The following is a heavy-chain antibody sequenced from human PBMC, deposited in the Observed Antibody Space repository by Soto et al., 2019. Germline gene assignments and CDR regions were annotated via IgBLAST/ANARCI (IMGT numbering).Heavy chain of an antibody. V-gene: IGHV1-2*04. D-gene: IGHD1-20*01. CDR3: ARVVTGTDDAFDI. CDR2: INPNSGGT. J-gene: IGHJ3*02. CDR1: GYTFTGYY. Sequence: ASVEVCCEASGYTFTGYYIHWVRRAPGQGLEWMGWINPNSGGTNYAQKFQGWVTMTRDTSISTAYMELSRLRSDDTAVYYCARVVTGTDDAFDIWGQGTMVTVSS.